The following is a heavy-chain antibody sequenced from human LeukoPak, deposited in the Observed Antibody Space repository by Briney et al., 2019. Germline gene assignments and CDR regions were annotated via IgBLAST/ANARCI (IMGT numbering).Heavy chain of an antibody. J-gene: IGHJ4*02. V-gene: IGHV3-48*01. D-gene: IGHD6-6*01. CDR1: AFTFSGYS. CDR2: ISPSATTI. Sequence: QSGGSLRLSCAASAFTFSGYSMNWARQAPGKGLEWVSYISPSATTIYYADSVKGRFTISRDNAKNSLYLQMNSLRAEDTAVYYCAREYSSSSGRSFDYWGQGTLVTVSS. CDR3: AREYSSSSGRSFDY.